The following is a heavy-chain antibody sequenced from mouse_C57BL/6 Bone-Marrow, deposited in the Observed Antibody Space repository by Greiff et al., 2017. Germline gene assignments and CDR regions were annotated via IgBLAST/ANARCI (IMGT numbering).Heavy chain of an antibody. J-gene: IGHJ2*01. CDR3: ARENYYGSSQYYCDY. Sequence: QVQLQQSGAELVKPGASVKLSCKASGYTFTSYWMQWVKQRPGQGLEWIGEIDPSDSYTNYNQKFKGKATLTVDTSSSTAYMQLSSLTSEDSAVYYCARENYYGSSQYYCDYWGQGTTLTVSS. V-gene: IGHV1-50*01. D-gene: IGHD1-1*01. CDR1: GYTFTSYW. CDR2: IDPSDSYT.